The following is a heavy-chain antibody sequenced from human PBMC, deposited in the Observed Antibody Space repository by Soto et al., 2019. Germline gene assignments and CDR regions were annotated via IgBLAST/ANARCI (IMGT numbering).Heavy chain of an antibody. CDR2: MNPNSGNT. CDR1: GYTFTSYD. Sequence: QVPLVQSGAEVKKPGASVKVSCKASGYTFTSYDINWVRQATGQGLEWMGWMNPNSGNTGYAQKFQGRVTMTRNTSISTAYMELSSLRSEDTAVYYCARGGRITMVRGVIPVWAYWGQGTLVTVSS. D-gene: IGHD3-10*01. V-gene: IGHV1-8*01. CDR3: ARGGRITMVRGVIPVWAY. J-gene: IGHJ4*02.